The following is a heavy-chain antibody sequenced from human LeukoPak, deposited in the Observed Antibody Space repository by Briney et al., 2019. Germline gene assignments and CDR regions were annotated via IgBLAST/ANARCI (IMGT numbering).Heavy chain of an antibody. CDR2: IYYSGST. D-gene: IGHD1-26*01. Sequence: PSETLSLTCTVSGGSISSYYWSWIRQPPGKGLEWIGYIYYSGSTDYNPSLKSRVTISVDTSKNQFSLKLSSVTAADTAIYYCARVRDIMGATPNWFDPWGQGTLVIVSS. CDR3: ARVRDIMGATPNWFDP. V-gene: IGHV4-59*12. CDR1: GGSISSYY. J-gene: IGHJ5*02.